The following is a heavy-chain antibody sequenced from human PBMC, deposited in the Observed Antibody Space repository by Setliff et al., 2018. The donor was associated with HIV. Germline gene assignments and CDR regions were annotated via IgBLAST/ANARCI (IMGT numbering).Heavy chain of an antibody. J-gene: IGHJ4*02. CDR3: ATGRIPGIPAVIVY. Sequence: ASVKVSCKASGYTFTSDYIHWVRQAPGQGLEWMGIINPAGNPTSYAQKFQVRVTITADTSTDTTYMKLSSLRSEDTAVYYCATGRIPGIPAVIVYWGQGTLVTVSS. V-gene: IGHV1-46*01. D-gene: IGHD6-13*01. CDR2: INPAGNPT. CDR1: GYTFTSDY.